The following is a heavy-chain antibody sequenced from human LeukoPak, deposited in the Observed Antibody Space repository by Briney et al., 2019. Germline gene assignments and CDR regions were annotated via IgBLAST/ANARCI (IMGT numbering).Heavy chain of an antibody. CDR1: GYTFTGYY. Sequence: ASVKVSCKASGYTFTGYYMHWVRQAPGQGLEWMGWINPNSGGTNYAQKFQGRVTMTRDTSISTAHMELSRLRSDDTAVYYCARGGERAGCSSTSCYRGWFDPWGQGTLVTVSS. V-gene: IGHV1-2*02. D-gene: IGHD2-2*01. CDR2: INPNSGGT. CDR3: ARGGERAGCSSTSCYRGWFDP. J-gene: IGHJ5*02.